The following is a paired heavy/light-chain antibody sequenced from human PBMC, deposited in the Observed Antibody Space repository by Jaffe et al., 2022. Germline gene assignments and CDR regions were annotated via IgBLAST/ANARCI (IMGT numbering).Light chain of an antibody. CDR2: LVS. CDR1: QSLLHSDGYNY. V-gene: IGKV2-28*01. CDR3: MQALQTPYT. J-gene: IGKJ2*01. Sequence: DIVMTQSPLSLPVTPGEPASISCRSSQSLLHSDGYNYLDWYVQKPGQSPQVLIYLVSNRASGVPDRFSGSRSGTDFTLKISRVEAEDVGVYYCMQALQTPYTFGQGTKLEIK.
Heavy chain of an antibody. Sequence: QVQLQESGPGLVKPSQTLSLTCTVSGGSISSGTYYWSWIRQPAGKGLEWIGRIYTSGGTNYNPSLKSPVTISVDTSKNQFSLNLSSVTAADTAVYYCARTVVPAATTGAFDIWGQGTMVTVSA. J-gene: IGHJ3*02. D-gene: IGHD2-2*01. CDR1: GGSISSGTYY. CDR3: ARTVVPAATTGAFDI. V-gene: IGHV4-61*02. CDR2: IYTSGGT.